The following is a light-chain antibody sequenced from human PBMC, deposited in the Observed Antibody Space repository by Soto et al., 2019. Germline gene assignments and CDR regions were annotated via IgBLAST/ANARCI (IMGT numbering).Light chain of an antibody. CDR3: QQRSNWPRLT. V-gene: IGKV3-11*01. CDR1: QSVSSY. CDR2: DAS. J-gene: IGKJ4*01. Sequence: EIVLTQSPATLSLSPGERATLSCRASQSVSSYLAWYQQKPGQAPRLLIYDASSRATGIPARFSGSGSGTDFTLTISSLEPEDFAVHYCQQRSNWPRLTFGGGTKVDIK.